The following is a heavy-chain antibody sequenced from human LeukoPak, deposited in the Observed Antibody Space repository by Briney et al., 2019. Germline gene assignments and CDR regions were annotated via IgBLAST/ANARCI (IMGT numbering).Heavy chain of an antibody. Sequence: SETLSLTCAVYGGSFSGYYWSWIRQPPGKGLEWIGYIYYSGSTNYNPSLKSRVTISVDTSKNQFSLKLSSVTAADTAVYYCARDRGLVVPSNWFDPWGQGTLVTVSS. V-gene: IGHV4-59*01. CDR1: GGSFSGYY. D-gene: IGHD2-2*01. J-gene: IGHJ5*02. CDR3: ARDRGLVVPSNWFDP. CDR2: IYYSGST.